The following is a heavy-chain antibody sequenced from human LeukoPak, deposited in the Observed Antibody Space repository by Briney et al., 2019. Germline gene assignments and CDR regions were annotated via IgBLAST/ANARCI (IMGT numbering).Heavy chain of an antibody. D-gene: IGHD2-2*01. Sequence: GGSLRLSCAASGFTFSSYAMSWVRQAPGKGLEWVSAISDSGGTTYYADSVKGRFTISRDNSKNTLYLQMNSLRAGDTAIFYCAKPTRGYCSSTACPNWLDPWGQGTLVTVSS. V-gene: IGHV3-23*01. J-gene: IGHJ5*02. CDR3: AKPTRGYCSSTACPNWLDP. CDR1: GFTFSSYA. CDR2: ISDSGGTT.